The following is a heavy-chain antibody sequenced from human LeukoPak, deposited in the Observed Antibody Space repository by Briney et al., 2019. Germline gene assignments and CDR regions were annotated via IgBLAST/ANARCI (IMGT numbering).Heavy chain of an antibody. CDR1: GFTFSSYW. V-gene: IGHV3-74*01. CDR3: AKDLQRNVVVAALPEFDY. CDR2: LNSEGSST. D-gene: IGHD2-15*01. J-gene: IGHJ4*02. Sequence: GGSLRLSCAASGFTFSSYWMHWVRQAPGKGLVWVSRLNSEGSSTKYADSVKGRFTISRDNAKNTPNQEMNNLRADDKAVYNYAKDLQRNVVVAALPEFDYWGQGNLVTVSS.